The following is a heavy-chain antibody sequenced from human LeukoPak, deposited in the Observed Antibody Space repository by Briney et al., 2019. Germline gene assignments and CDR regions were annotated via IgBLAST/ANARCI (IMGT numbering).Heavy chain of an antibody. CDR3: ATRPINYYDSSGYRDAFDI. J-gene: IGHJ3*02. V-gene: IGHV5-51*01. D-gene: IGHD3-22*01. Sequence: GESLKISCKGSGYSFTSYWIGWVRQMPGKGLEWMGIIYPGDSDTRYSPSFQGQDTISADKSISTAYLQWSSLKASDTAMYYCATRPINYYDSSGYRDAFDIWGQGTMVTVSS. CDR2: IYPGDSDT. CDR1: GYSFTSYW.